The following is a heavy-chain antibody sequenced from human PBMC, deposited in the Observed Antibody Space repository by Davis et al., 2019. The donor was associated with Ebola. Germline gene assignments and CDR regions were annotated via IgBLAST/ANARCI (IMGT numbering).Heavy chain of an antibody. CDR3: ARVQPLRELLYRYYFDY. D-gene: IGHD2-15*01. V-gene: IGHV3-11*01. J-gene: IGHJ4*02. CDR2: ISSSGSTI. CDR1: GGSFSGYY. Sequence: PSETLSLTCAVYGGSFSGYYWSWIRQPPGKGLEWVSYISSSGSTIYYADSVKGRFTISRDNAKNSLYLQMNSLRAEDTAVYYCARVQPLRELLYRYYFDYWGQGTLVTVSS.